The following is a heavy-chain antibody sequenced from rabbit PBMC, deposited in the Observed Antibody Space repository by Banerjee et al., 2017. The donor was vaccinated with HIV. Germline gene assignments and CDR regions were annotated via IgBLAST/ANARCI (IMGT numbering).Heavy chain of an antibody. CDR3: ARDPRYYSSGCWGL. D-gene: IGHD4-1*01. Sequence: QLKESGGGLVQPGGSLKLSCKASGLDFSTYSMSWVRQAPGKGLEWIGYIDPVFGSTYYASWVNGRFTISLDNAQNTVFLQMTSLTAADTATYFCARDPRYYSSGCWGLWGPGTLVTVS. CDR1: GLDFSTYS. J-gene: IGHJ6*01. V-gene: IGHV1S7*01. CDR2: IDPVFGST.